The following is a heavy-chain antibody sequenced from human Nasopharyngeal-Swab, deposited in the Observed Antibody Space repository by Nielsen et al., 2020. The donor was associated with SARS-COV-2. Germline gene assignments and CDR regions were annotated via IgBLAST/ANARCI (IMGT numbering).Heavy chain of an antibody. CDR2: IYYSGST. Sequence: WIRQPPGKGLEWIGSIYYSGSTYYNPSLKSRVTISVDTSKNQFSLKLSSVTAADTAVYYCARPRGGGWYREAFDIWGQGTMVTVSS. J-gene: IGHJ3*02. V-gene: IGHV4-39*01. D-gene: IGHD6-19*01. CDR3: ARPRGGGWYREAFDI.